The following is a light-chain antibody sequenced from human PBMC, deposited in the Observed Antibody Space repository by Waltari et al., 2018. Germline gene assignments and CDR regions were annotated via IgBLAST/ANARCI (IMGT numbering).Light chain of an antibody. Sequence: QSALTQPASVSGSPGQSITIPCTGTRSDVGGYNHGSCYQQQPGKAPKLLTSAVTNRPSGVSNLFSCSKSGNTASLTISGLQAEDEAEYYCSSFTTIGTLVVFGGGTKLTVL. V-gene: IGLV2-14*01. CDR2: AVT. CDR1: RSDVGGYNH. J-gene: IGLJ2*01. CDR3: SSFTTIGTLVV.